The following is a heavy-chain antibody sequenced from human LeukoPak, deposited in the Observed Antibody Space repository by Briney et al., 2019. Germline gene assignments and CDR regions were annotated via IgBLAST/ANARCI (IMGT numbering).Heavy chain of an antibody. CDR1: GYTFTCYD. V-gene: IGHV1-8*01. D-gene: IGHD4-23*01. J-gene: IGHJ3*02. CDR2: MNPNSGTT. CDR3: ARALSNGGNSGVVDI. Sequence: ASVKVSCKASGYTFTCYDFDWVRQATGQGLEWMGWMNPNSGTTGYAQKFTGRATITRNPSISTAYMELSSLRPEDAAVYDCARALSNGGNSGVVDIWGQGTMVTVSS.